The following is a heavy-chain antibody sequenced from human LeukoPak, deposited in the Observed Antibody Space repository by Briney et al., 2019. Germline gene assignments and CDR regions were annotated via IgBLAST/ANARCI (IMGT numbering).Heavy chain of an antibody. CDR1: GGSFSGSY. CDR2: INHSGSI. J-gene: IGHJ4*02. D-gene: IGHD1-7*01. V-gene: IGHV4-34*01. Sequence: SETLSLTCAVSGGSFSGSYWSWIRQSPGKGLEWIGEINHSGSINYNPSLKSRVTVSVDSSRNQFSLILGSVTAADTAVYYCAFTTGNYYLDYWGQGTRVTVSS. CDR3: AFTTGNYYLDY.